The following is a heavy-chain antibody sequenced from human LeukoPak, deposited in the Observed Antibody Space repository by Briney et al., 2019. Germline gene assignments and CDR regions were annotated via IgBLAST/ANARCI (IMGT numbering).Heavy chain of an antibody. CDR3: ARVSGDRNTFAI. CDR1: GVSISSGDYY. V-gene: IGHV4-30-4*01. J-gene: IGHJ3*02. CDR2: IYYSGST. Sequence: SETLSLTCTVSGVSISSGDYYWSWIRQPPGKGLEWIGYIYYSGSTYYNPSLKSRVTISVDTSRTQFSLKLSSVTAADTALYFCARVSGDRNTFAIWGQGTMVTVSS. D-gene: IGHD7-27*01.